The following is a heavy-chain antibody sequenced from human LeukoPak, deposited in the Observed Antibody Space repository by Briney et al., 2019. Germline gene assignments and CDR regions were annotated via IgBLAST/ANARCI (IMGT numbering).Heavy chain of an antibody. CDR2: ISDSGST. Sequence: SETLSLTCTVSGGSVSSGSYYWSWIRQPPGKGLEWIGHISDSGSTNYNPSLKSRVTISVDTSKNQFSLMLGSVTAADTAVYYCARGYDSSAYYPFNYWGQGTLVTVSS. D-gene: IGHD3-22*01. V-gene: IGHV4-61*01. J-gene: IGHJ4*02. CDR1: GGSVSSGSYY. CDR3: ARGYDSSAYYPFNY.